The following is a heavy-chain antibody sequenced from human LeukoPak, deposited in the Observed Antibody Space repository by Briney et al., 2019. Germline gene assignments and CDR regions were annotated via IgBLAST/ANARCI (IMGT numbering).Heavy chain of an antibody. V-gene: IGHV3-15*01. Sequence: GGSLRLSCAASGFTFSNAWMSWVRQAPGKGPEWVGRIKSKTDGGTTDYAAPVKGRFTISRDDSKNTLYLQMNSLKTEDTAVYYCTTSLAITMVRYFDYWGQGTLVTVSS. J-gene: IGHJ4*02. CDR3: TTSLAITMVRYFDY. CDR1: GFTFSNAW. D-gene: IGHD3-10*01. CDR2: IKSKTDGGTT.